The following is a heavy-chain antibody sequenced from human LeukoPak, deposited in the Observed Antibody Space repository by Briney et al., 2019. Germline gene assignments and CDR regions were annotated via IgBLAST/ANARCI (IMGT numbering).Heavy chain of an antibody. J-gene: IGHJ6*02. CDR2: INPSGGST. V-gene: IGHV1-46*01. Sequence: ASVKVSCKASGYTFTSYFMHWVRQAPGQGLDWMGIINPSGGSTSYAQKFQGRVTMTRDTSTSTVYMELSSLRSEDTAVYYCARGVGVTQDRTRIHYYYGMDVWGQGTTVTVSS. CDR3: ARGVGVTQDRTRIHYYYGMDV. D-gene: IGHD1-26*01. CDR1: GYTFTSYF.